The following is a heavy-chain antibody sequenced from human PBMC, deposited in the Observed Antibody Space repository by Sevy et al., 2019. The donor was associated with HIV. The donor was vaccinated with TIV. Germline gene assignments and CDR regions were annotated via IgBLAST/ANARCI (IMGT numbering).Heavy chain of an antibody. CDR1: GYTFTGYY. D-gene: IGHD1-7*01. CDR3: ARDMELVDEGTQEFFY. J-gene: IGHJ4*02. CDR2: INPNSGGT. Sequence: ASVKVSCKASGYTFTGYYMHWVRQAPGQGLEWMGWINPNSGGTNYAQKFQDRVTMTRDMSINTAYMELSRLRSDDTALYYCARDMELVDEGTQEFFYWGQGTLVTVSS. V-gene: IGHV1-2*02.